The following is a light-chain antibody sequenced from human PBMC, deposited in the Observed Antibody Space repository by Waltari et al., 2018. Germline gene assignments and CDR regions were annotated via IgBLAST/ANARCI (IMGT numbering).Light chain of an antibody. CDR2: VGTGGIVG. J-gene: IGLJ1*01. V-gene: IGLV9-49*01. CDR3: GADHGTGSNFVYV. CDR1: SASSIIK. Sequence: QPVLTQPPSASASLGASVTLTCTLSSASSIIKVACYQQRPGKGPRFVMRVGTGGIVGSKGDGIPDRFSVLGSGLNRYLTIKNIQEEDESDYHCGADHGTGSNFVYVFGTGTKVTVL.